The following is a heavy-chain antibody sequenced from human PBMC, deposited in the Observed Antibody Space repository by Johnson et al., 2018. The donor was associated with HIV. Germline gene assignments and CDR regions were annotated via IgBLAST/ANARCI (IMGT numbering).Heavy chain of an antibody. CDR1: GFTFDDYA. CDR2: ISGGCT. V-gene: IGHV3-23*04. D-gene: IGHD1-26*01. CDR3: AKVQGSYAPPLDAFDI. J-gene: IGHJ3*02. Sequence: VQLVESGGGVVQPGRSLRLSCAASGFTFDDYAMHWVRQAPGKGLEWVSSISGGCTYYADSVKGRFTISRDNSKNTLYLQMNSLRAEDTAVYYCAKVQGSYAPPLDAFDIWGQGTMVTVSS.